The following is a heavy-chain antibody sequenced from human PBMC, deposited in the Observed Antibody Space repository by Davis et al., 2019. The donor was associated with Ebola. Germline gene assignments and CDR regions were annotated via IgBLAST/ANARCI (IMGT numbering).Heavy chain of an antibody. D-gene: IGHD3-10*01. V-gene: IGHV4-34*01. CDR2: INHSGST. CDR3: ARGELLDI. J-gene: IGHJ3*02. Sequence: GSLRLSCAASGFTFSSYAMSWIRQPPGKGLEWIGEINHSGSTNYNPSLKSRVTISVDTSKNQFSLKLSSVTAADTADYYCARGELLDIWGQGTMVTVSS. CDR1: GFTFSSYA.